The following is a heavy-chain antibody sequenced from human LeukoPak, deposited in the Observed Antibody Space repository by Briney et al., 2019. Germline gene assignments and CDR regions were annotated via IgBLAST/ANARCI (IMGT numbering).Heavy chain of an antibody. J-gene: IGHJ4*02. D-gene: IGHD6-6*01. CDR2: ISSSGSTI. V-gene: IGHV3-48*03. CDR1: GFTFSSYE. Sequence: GGSLRLSCAASGFTFSSYEMNWVRQAPGKGLEWVSYISSSGSTIYYADSVKGRFTISRDNSKNTLYLQMNSLRAEDTAVYYCAKVRVGGSSRYFDYWGQGTLVTVSS. CDR3: AKVRVGGSSRYFDY.